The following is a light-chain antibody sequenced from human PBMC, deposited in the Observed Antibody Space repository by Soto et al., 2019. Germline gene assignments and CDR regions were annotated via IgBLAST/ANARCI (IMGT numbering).Light chain of an antibody. CDR1: QSVTNNY. J-gene: IGKJ2*01. V-gene: IGKV3-20*01. Sequence: ESGLTQSPGTLSLSPGERATLSCRATQSVTNNYFAWYQQKPGQSPRLLIYGVSSRATDIPDRFSGSGSGSDCTLTISRLEPEDFVVYYCQQYSSLPHTFGQGTKLEVK. CDR3: QQYSSLPHT. CDR2: GVS.